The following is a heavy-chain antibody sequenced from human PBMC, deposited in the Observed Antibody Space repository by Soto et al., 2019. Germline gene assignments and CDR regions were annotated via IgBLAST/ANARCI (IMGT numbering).Heavy chain of an antibody. CDR2: IYYSGST. V-gene: IGHV4-39*01. CDR3: ARRGLVGATTFDY. Sequence: SETLSLTCSVSGGSISSSSYSWGWIRQPPGKGLEWIGTIYYSGSTHYNPSLEGRVAISADTPNNQLSLRLSSVTAADTAVYYCARRGLVGATTFDYWGQGTLVTVSS. J-gene: IGHJ4*02. CDR1: GGSISSSSYS. D-gene: IGHD1-26*01.